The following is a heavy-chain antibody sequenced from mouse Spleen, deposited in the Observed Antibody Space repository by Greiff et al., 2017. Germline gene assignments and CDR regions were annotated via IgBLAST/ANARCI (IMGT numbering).Heavy chain of an antibody. J-gene: IGHJ3*01. V-gene: IGHV1-53*01. CDR3: ARELYDGYYDPAWFAY. CDR1: GYTFTSYW. D-gene: IGHD2-3*01. Sequence: QVQLQQPGTELVKPGASVKLSCKASGYTFTSYWMHWVKQRPGQGLEWIGNINPSNGGTNYNEKFKSKATLTVDKSSSTAYMQLSSLTSEDSAVYYCARELYDGYYDPAWFAYWGQGTLVTVFA. CDR2: INPSNGGT.